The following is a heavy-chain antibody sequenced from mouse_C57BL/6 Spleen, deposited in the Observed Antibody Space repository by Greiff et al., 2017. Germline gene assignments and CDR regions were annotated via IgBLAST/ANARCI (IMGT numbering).Heavy chain of an antibody. CDR3: ARVGGLRPFDY. CDR2: ISGGGGNT. Sequence: EVHLVESGGGLVKPGGSLKLSCAASGFTFSSYTMSWVRQTPEKRLGWVATISGGGGNTYYPDSVKGRFTISRDNAKNPLYLQMSRLRSEDTALYYCARVGGLRPFDYWGQGTTLTVSS. V-gene: IGHV5-9*01. D-gene: IGHD2-4*01. CDR1: GFTFSSYT. J-gene: IGHJ2*01.